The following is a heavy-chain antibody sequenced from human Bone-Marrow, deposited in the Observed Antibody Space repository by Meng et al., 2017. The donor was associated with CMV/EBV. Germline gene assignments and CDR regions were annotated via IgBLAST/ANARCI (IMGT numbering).Heavy chain of an antibody. CDR1: GFTFSDYY. Sequence: GESLKISCAASGFTFSDYYMSWIRQAPGKGLEWVSYISSSGSTIYYADSVKGRFTISRDNAKNSLYLQMNSLRAEDTAVYYCARWVTASYSRGYSYGREDYCGQGTLVTVSS. CDR3: ARWVTASYSRGYSYGREDY. V-gene: IGHV3-11*04. CDR2: ISSSGSTI. J-gene: IGHJ4*02. D-gene: IGHD5-18*01.